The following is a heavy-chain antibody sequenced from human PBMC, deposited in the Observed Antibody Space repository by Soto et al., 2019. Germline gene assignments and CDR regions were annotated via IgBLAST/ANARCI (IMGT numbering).Heavy chain of an antibody. Sequence: GGSLRLSCAASGFTFSGSAMHWVRQASGKGLEWVGRIRSKANSYATAYAASVKGRFTISRDDSKNTAYLQMNSLKTEDTAVYYCTRHLEVPTGYYYYGMDVWGQGTTVTVSS. CDR1: GFTFSGSA. CDR3: TRHLEVPTGYYYYGMDV. J-gene: IGHJ6*02. D-gene: IGHD3-3*01. V-gene: IGHV3-73*01. CDR2: IRSKANSYAT.